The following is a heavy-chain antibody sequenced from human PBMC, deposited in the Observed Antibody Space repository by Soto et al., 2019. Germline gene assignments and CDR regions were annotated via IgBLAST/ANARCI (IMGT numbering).Heavy chain of an antibody. CDR3: ANDYGDLYGPDY. V-gene: IGHV3-30*18. CDR1: GFTFSSYG. Sequence: QVQLVESGGGVVQPGRSLRLSCAASGFTFSSYGMHWVRQAPGKGLEWVAVISYDGSNKYYADSVKGRFTISRDNSKNTVYLLMNSLRAEDTAVYYCANDYGDLYGPDYWGQGTLATVSS. CDR2: ISYDGSNK. D-gene: IGHD4-17*01. J-gene: IGHJ4*02.